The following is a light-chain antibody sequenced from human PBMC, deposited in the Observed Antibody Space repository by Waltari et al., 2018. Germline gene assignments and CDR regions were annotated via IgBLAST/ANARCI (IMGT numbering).Light chain of an antibody. CDR3: CSYAGSSTLV. CDR2: EDS. J-gene: IGLJ3*02. V-gene: IGLV2-23*01. Sequence: HSALTQPASVSGSPGQSITISCTGTSSDVGSYNLVSGYQQHPDKAPKLMLYEDSKRPPGVSNRFSGSKSGNTASLTISGLQAEDEADYYCCSYAGSSTLVFGGGTKLTVL. CDR1: SSDVGSYNL.